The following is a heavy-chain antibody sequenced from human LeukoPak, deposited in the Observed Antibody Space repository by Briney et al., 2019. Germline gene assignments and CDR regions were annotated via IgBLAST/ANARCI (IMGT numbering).Heavy chain of an antibody. J-gene: IGHJ2*01. V-gene: IGHV3-33*01. CDR1: GFTFSSYG. Sequence: PGGSLRLSCAASGFTFSSYGMHWVRQAPGKGLEWVAVIWFDGSDNYYVDSVKGRFTISRVNSENTLYLQMNNLRADDMAVDYCARAPSLFFYNSSGYYNGYFDLWGRGTLVTVSS. CDR3: ARAPSLFFYNSSGYYNGYFDL. D-gene: IGHD3-22*01. CDR2: IWFDGSDN.